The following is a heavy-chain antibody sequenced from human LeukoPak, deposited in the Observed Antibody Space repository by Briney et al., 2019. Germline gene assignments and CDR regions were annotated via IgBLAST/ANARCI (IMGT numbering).Heavy chain of an antibody. CDR3: ARGHGGLRHAPIGAFDI. CDR1: GYTFTSYY. CDR2: INPSGGST. Sequence: GASVKVSCKASGYTFTSYYMHWVRQAPGQGLEWMGIINPSGGSTSYAQKFQGRVTMTRDMSTSTVYMELSSLRSEDTAVYYCARGHGGLRHAPIGAFDIWGQGTMVTVSS. D-gene: IGHD5-12*01. V-gene: IGHV1-46*01. J-gene: IGHJ3*02.